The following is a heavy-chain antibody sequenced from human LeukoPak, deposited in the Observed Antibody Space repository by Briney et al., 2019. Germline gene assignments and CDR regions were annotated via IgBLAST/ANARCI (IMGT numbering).Heavy chain of an antibody. CDR1: GGSISSGGYY. J-gene: IGHJ5*02. Sequence: SETLSLTCTVSGGSISSGGYYWSWIRQHPGKGLEWIGYIYYSGSTNYNPSLKSRVTISVDTSKNQFSLKLSSVTAADTAVYYCARGVSRFRYCSSTSCYPNWFDPWGQGTLVTVSS. CDR2: IYYSGST. V-gene: IGHV4-31*03. CDR3: ARGVSRFRYCSSTSCYPNWFDP. D-gene: IGHD2-2*01.